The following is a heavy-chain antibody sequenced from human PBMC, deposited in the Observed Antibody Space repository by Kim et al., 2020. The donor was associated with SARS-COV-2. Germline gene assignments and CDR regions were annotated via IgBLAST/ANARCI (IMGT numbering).Heavy chain of an antibody. CDR1: GYTFTGYY. Sequence: ASVKVSCKASGYTFTGYYMHWVRQAPGQGLEWMGWINPNSGGTNYAQKFQGWVTMTRDTSISTAYMELSRLRSDDTAVYYCARDSYYGSGGDAFDIWGQGTMVTVSS. V-gene: IGHV1-2*04. CDR2: INPNSGGT. CDR3: ARDSYYGSGGDAFDI. D-gene: IGHD3-10*01. J-gene: IGHJ3*02.